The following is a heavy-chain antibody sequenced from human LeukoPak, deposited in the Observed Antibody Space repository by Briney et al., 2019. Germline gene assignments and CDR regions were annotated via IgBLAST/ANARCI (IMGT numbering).Heavy chain of an antibody. CDR2: MNPNSGNT. V-gene: IGHV1-8*01. D-gene: IGHD6-6*01. J-gene: IGHJ6*02. Sequence: ASVKVSCKASGYTFTSYDINWVRQATGQGLEWMGWMNPNSGNTGYAQKFQGRVTMTRNTSISTAYMELSSLRSEDTAVYYCARASPLYYYYGMDVWSQGTTVTVSS. CDR3: ARASPLYYYYGMDV. CDR1: GYTFTSYD.